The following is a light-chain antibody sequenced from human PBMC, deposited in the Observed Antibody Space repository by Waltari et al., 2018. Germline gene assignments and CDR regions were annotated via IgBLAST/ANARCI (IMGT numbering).Light chain of an antibody. J-gene: IGLJ2*01. CDR1: SSDIGAYNY. V-gene: IGLV2-14*01. CDR3: SSYTNTFVV. Sequence: QSALTQPASVSGSPGQSITISCTGSSSDIGAYNYVAWYQHFPDEAPKLLIYEVRNRPAGVSSRFSCSKSGNTASLTISGIQAEDEAHYYCSSYTNTFVVFGGGTKLTVL. CDR2: EVR.